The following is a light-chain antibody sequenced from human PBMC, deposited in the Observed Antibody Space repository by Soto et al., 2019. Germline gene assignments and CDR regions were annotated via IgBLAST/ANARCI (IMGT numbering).Light chain of an antibody. Sequence: AIQMTQSPSSLSASVGDRVTITCRASQDIRTELGWYQQKPGKAPRLLIYGTFSLQSGVPSRFSGSGSGTDFTLTLSSRQPDDFATYYCLQDFKYPRTFGQGTKVEVK. CDR3: LQDFKYPRT. J-gene: IGKJ1*01. CDR1: QDIRTE. CDR2: GTF. V-gene: IGKV1-6*01.